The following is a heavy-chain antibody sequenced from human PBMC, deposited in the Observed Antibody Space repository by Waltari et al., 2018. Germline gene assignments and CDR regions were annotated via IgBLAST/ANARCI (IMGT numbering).Heavy chain of an antibody. CDR3: AKEQIAAAGAFDY. Sequence: QVQLVESGGGVVQPGGSLRLSCAASGFTFSRYGMHWVRQAPGKGLEWVAFIRYDGSNKYYADSVKGRFTISRDNSKNTLYLQMNSLRAEDTAVYYCAKEQIAAAGAFDYWGQGTLVTVSS. CDR2: IRYDGSNK. D-gene: IGHD6-13*01. V-gene: IGHV3-30*02. J-gene: IGHJ4*02. CDR1: GFTFSRYG.